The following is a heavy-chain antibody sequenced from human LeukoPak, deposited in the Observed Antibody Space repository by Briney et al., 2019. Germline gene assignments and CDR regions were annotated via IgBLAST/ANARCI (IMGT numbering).Heavy chain of an antibody. J-gene: IGHJ3*02. CDR1: GFTFSSYS. V-gene: IGHV3-21*04. D-gene: IGHD3-10*02. Sequence: GGSLRLSCAASGFTFSSYSMNWVRQAPGKGLEWVSSISSSSSYIYYADSVKGRFTISRDNAKNSLYLQMNSLRAEDTAVYYCARDAGLYYGRSPADIWGQGTMVTVSS. CDR2: ISSSSSYI. CDR3: ARDAGLYYGRSPADI.